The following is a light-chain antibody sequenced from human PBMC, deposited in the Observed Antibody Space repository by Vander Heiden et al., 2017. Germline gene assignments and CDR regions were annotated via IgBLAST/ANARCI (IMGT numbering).Light chain of an antibody. CDR1: ALPKKY. V-gene: IGLV3-10*01. J-gene: IGLJ1*01. CDR2: EDS. CDR3: YSSDSSGNHYV. Sequence: SYELTQTPSVSVSPGQTARNTCSGDALPKKYAYWYQQKSGQAPVLVIYEDSKRPSVIPERFSGSSSGTMATLTISGAQVEDEADYYCYSSDSSGNHYVFGTGTKVTVL.